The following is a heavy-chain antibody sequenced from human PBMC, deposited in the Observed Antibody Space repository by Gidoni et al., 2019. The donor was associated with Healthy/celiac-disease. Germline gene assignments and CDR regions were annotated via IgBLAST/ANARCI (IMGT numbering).Heavy chain of an antibody. J-gene: IGHJ6*02. CDR3: ARGGIAAQRENYYYYYYGMDV. V-gene: IGHV1-2*02. CDR2: INPNSGGT. Sequence: QVQLVQSGAEVKKPGASVKVSCKASGYTFTGYYMHWVRQAPGQGLEWMGWINPNSGGTNYAQKFQGRVTMTRDTSISTAYMELSRLRSDDTAVYYCARGGIAAQRENYYYYYYGMDVWGQGTTVTVSS. CDR1: GYTFTGYY. D-gene: IGHD6-25*01.